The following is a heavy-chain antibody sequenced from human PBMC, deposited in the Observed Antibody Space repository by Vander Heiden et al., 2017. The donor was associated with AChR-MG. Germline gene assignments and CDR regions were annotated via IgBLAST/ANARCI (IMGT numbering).Heavy chain of an antibody. CDR2: IWYDGSNK. J-gene: IGHJ6*02. D-gene: IGHD3-10*01. CDR3: ARGWYLLWFAPRHGMDV. Sequence: QVQLVESGGGVVQPGRSLRLSCAASGFTLSSYGMHWGRQAPGKGLEWVAVIWYDGSNKYYADSVKGRFTISRDNSKNTLYLQMNSLRAEDTAVYYCARGWYLLWFAPRHGMDVWGQGTTVTVSS. V-gene: IGHV3-33*01. CDR1: GFTLSSYG.